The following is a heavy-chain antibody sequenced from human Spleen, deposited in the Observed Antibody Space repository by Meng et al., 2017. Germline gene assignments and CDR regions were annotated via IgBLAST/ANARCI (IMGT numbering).Heavy chain of an antibody. J-gene: IGHJ5*02. V-gene: IGHV4-39*07. CDR2: IYYSGST. D-gene: IGHD2-2*01. CDR1: GGSISSSSYY. Sequence: ESGPGLVKPSETLSLTCTVSGGSISSSSYYWGWIRQPPGKGLEWIGTIYYSGSTYYNPSLKSRVTISVDTSKNQFSLKLSSVTAADTAVYYCVRFSTSPDWFDPWGQGTLVTVSS. CDR3: VRFSTSPDWFDP.